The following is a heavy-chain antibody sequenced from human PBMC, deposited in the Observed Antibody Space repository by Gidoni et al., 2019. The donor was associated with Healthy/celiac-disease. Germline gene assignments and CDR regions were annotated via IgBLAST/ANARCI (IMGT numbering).Heavy chain of an antibody. J-gene: IGHJ4*02. CDR3: ASFELPGLDY. CDR2: SDSGGRK. D-gene: IGHD3-9*01. V-gene: IGHV3-66*01. Sequence: EVQLVESGGGLVQPGGSLSLSSAASGFTVSSNYMSWVHQAPGQGLEWVSVSDSGGRKYYADSEKGRFTISRDNSKNTLYLQMNSLRAEDTAVYYCASFELPGLDYWGQGTLVTVSS. CDR1: GFTVSSNY.